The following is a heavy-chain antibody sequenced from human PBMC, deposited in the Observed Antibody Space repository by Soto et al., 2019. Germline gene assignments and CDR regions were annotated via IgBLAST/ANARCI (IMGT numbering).Heavy chain of an antibody. CDR3: ARALSLGSGTVEY. CDR2: INPDSGGT. CDR1: GYTFIAYY. Sequence: QVQLVQSGPEVKKPGASVKVSCAASGYTFIAYYIHWVRQAPGQGLEWMGCINPDSGGTKYAQKFQGRVTMTRDTSITTAYMDLSSLRFDDTAVYYCARALSLGSGTVEYWGQGTLATVSS. J-gene: IGHJ4*02. V-gene: IGHV1-2*02. D-gene: IGHD1-26*01.